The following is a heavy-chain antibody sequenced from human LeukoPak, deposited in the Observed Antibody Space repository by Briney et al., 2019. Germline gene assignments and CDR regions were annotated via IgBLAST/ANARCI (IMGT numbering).Heavy chain of an antibody. J-gene: IGHJ6*03. V-gene: IGHV4-39*01. Sequence: PSETLSLTCTVSGGSIISSTYYWGWVRQSPGKGLEWIGNIYYSGTTYYNPSLKSRVTISEDTSRNRFSLMLSSVTAAGTAIYYCARQVSDYYYHYMDVWGEGTTVIVSS. CDR1: GGSIISSTYY. CDR2: IYYSGTT. CDR3: ARQVSDYYYHYMDV.